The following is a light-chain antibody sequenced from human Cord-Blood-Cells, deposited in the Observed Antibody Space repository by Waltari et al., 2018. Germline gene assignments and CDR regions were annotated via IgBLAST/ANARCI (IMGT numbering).Light chain of an antibody. CDR1: SGINVGTYR. J-gene: IGLJ1*01. Sequence: QAVLTQPSSLSASPGASASLTCTLRSGINVGTYRIYWYQQKPGSPPQYLLRYKSDSDKQQGSGVPSHFSGSKDASANAGILLISGLQSEDEADYYCMIWHSSAYVFGTGTKVTVL. CDR3: MIWHSSAYV. CDR2: YKSDSDK. V-gene: IGLV5-45*02.